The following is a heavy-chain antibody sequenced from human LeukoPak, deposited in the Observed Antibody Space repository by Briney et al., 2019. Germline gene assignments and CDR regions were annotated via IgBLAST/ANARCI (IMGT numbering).Heavy chain of an antibody. CDR1: GFTFSSYA. J-gene: IGHJ4*02. D-gene: IGHD3-16*01. V-gene: IGHV3-23*01. CDR2: ISSGGGTT. Sequence: QAGGSLRLSCAASGFTFSSYAMSWVRQAPGKGLEWVSHISSGGGTTYYADSVKGRFTISRDNSKNTLYLQMNSLRAAATAVLYCVRRSEHGYWGRGTLVTVSS. CDR3: VRRSEHGY.